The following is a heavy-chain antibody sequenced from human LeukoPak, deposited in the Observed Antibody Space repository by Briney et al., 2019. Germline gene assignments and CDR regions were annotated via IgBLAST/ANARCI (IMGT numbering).Heavy chain of an antibody. CDR2: VKQDGSEK. V-gene: IGHV3-7*03. CDR3: TKASGTLDY. D-gene: IGHD3-10*01. J-gene: IGHJ4*02. Sequence: GSLRLSCAASGFTFSSYWMSWVRQAPGKGLEWVANVKQDGSEKYYVDSVKGRFTISRDNAKNSLYLQMNSLRAEDTALYYCTKASGTLDYWGQGTLVTVSS. CDR1: GFTFSSYW.